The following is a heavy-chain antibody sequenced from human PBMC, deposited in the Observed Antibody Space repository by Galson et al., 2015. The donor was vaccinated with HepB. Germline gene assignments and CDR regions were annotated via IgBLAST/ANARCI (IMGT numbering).Heavy chain of an antibody. J-gene: IGHJ4*02. CDR3: ARDRNTMIVAVIAEGDY. D-gene: IGHD3-22*01. Sequence: SLRLSCAASGFIFDSYAMNWVRQAPGKGLEWVSAISARAESTYYADSVKGRFTISRDNSKNTLFLQMNSLRAEDTAVYYCARDRNTMIVAVIAEGDYWGQGTLVTVSS. V-gene: IGHV3-23*01. CDR1: GFIFDSYA. CDR2: ISARAEST.